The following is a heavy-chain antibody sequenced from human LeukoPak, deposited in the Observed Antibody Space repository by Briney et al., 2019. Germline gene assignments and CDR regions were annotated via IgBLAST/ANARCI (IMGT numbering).Heavy chain of an antibody. CDR2: IYTSGST. J-gene: IGHJ6*03. CDR3: ARGSGSSGSHYYYMDV. D-gene: IGHD3-22*01. Sequence: SETLSLTCIVSGGSISSGSYYWSWIRQPAGKGLEWIGRIYTSGSTNYNPSLKSRVTISVDTSKNQFSLKLSSVTAADTAVYYCARGSGSSGSHYYYMDVWGKGTTVTVSS. V-gene: IGHV4-61*02. CDR1: GGSISSGSYY.